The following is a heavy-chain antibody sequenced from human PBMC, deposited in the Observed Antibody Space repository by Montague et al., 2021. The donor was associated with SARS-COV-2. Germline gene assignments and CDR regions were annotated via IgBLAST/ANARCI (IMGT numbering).Heavy chain of an antibody. Sequence: SETLSLTSTLSGGSISSSSYYWGWIRQPPGKGLEWIGSIYYSGSTYYNPSLKSRVTISVDTSKNQFSLKLSSVTAADTAVYYCARVISRQNNIVVVGLYYCDYWGQGTLVTVSS. CDR1: GGSISSSSYY. J-gene: IGHJ4*02. D-gene: IGHD2-15*01. V-gene: IGHV4-39*07. CDR2: IYYSGST. CDR3: ARVISRQNNIVVVGLYYCDY.